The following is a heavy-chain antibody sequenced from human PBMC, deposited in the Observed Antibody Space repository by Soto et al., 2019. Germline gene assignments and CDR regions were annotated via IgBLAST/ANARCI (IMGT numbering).Heavy chain of an antibody. CDR1: GFTFSSYA. V-gene: IGHV3-30-3*01. Sequence: PGGSLRLSCAASGFTFSSYAMHWVRQAPGKGLEWVAVISYDGSNKYYADSVKGRFTISRDNSKNTLYLQMNSLRAEDTAVYYCARAGTIFGVVTHFDYWGQGTLVTVSS. D-gene: IGHD3-3*01. J-gene: IGHJ4*02. CDR3: ARAGTIFGVVTHFDY. CDR2: ISYDGSNK.